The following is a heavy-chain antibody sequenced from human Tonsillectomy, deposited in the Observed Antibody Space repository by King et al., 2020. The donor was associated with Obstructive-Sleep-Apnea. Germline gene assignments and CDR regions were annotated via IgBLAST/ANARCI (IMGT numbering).Heavy chain of an antibody. CDR1: GFTFSSYA. V-gene: IGHV3-23*04. D-gene: IGHD2-15*01. Sequence: VQLVESGGGLVQPGGSLRLSCAASGFTFSSYAMSWVRQAPGKGLEWVSAISGSGGSTYYADSVKGRFTISRDNSKNTLYLQMNSLRAEDTAVYYCAKPRYCSGGSCYPGYYYYGMDVWGQGTTVTVSS. CDR3: AKPRYCSGGSCYPGYYYYGMDV. CDR2: ISGSGGST. J-gene: IGHJ6*02.